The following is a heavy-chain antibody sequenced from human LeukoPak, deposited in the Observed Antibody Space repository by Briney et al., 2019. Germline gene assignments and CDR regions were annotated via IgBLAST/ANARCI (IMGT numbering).Heavy chain of an antibody. J-gene: IGHJ5*02. CDR2: IKAKPHGGTT. D-gene: IGHD6-6*01. V-gene: IGHV3-49*04. CDR1: GFTFSSYS. CDR3: TREYSSSYWFDP. Sequence: GGSLRLSCAASGFTFSSYSMNWVRQAPGKGLEWVGRIKAKPHGGTTEYAASVKGRFTISRDDSKSIAYLQMNSLKTEDKAVYYCTREYSSSYWFDPWGQGTLVTVSS.